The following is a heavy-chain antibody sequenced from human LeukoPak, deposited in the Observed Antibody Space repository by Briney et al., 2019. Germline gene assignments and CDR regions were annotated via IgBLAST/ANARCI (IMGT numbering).Heavy chain of an antibody. V-gene: IGHV4-4*09. CDR2: IYTSGST. CDR1: GGSISSYY. CDR3: ARHVSGCTLDY. J-gene: IGHJ4*02. D-gene: IGHD2-15*01. Sequence: SETLSLTCTVSGGSISSYYWSWIRQPPGKGLEWIGYIYTSGSTNYNPSLKSRVTISVDTSKNQFSLKLSSVTAADTAVYYCARHVSGCTLDYWGQGTLVTVSS.